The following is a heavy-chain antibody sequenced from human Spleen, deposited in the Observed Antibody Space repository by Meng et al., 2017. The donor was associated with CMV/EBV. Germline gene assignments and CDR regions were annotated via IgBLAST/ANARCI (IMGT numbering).Heavy chain of an antibody. J-gene: IGHJ4*02. CDR1: GFTFSSYW. CDR3: VVGHDSRKVAY. CDR2: ICPDGT. D-gene: IGHD2-15*01. V-gene: IGHV3-53*01. Sequence: GGSLRLSCAASGFTFSSYWMSWVRQAPGKGLEWVSVICPDGTHYAGFVKGRFTISRDDSKNIVYLQMNSLGVEDTALYYCVVGHDSRKVAYWGQGTLVTVSS.